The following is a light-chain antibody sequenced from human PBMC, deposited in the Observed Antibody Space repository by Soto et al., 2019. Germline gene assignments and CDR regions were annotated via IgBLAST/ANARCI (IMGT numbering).Light chain of an antibody. CDR3: SSYAGSSNV. V-gene: IGLV2-8*01. J-gene: IGLJ1*01. CDR1: SSDVVGYNY. Sequence: QSALTQPPSASGSPGQSVAISCTGTSSDVVGYNYVSWYQQHPGKAPKLMIDEVNKRPSGVPDRFSGSKSGNTASLTVSGLQAEDEADYYCSSYAGSSNVFGTGTKLTVL. CDR2: EVN.